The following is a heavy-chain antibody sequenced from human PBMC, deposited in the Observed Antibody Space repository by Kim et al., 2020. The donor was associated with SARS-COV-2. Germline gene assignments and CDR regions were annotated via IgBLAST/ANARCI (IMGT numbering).Heavy chain of an antibody. CDR1: GFTFSSYS. J-gene: IGHJ4*02. CDR3: ARAPYCSGGSCYSGCDY. Sequence: GGSLRLSCAASGFTFSSYSMNWVRQAPGKGLEWVSSISSSSSYTYYADSVKGRFTISRDNAKNSLYLQMNSLRAEDTAVYYCARAPYCSGGSCYSGCDYWGQGTLVTVSS. D-gene: IGHD2-15*01. CDR2: ISSSSSYT. V-gene: IGHV3-21*01.